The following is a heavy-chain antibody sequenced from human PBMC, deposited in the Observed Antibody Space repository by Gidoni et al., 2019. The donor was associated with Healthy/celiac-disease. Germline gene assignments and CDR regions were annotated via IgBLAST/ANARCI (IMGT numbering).Heavy chain of an antibody. CDR1: GFTFSSYW. D-gene: IGHD6-6*01. V-gene: IGHV3-74*01. CDR3: AREWRIAARNFDY. Sequence: EVQLVESGGGLVQPGGALRLPCAASGFTFSSYWMHWVRQAPGKGLVWVSRINSDGSSTSYADSVKGRFTISRDNAKNTLYLQMNSLRAEDTAVYYCAREWRIAARNFDYWGQGTLVTVSS. CDR2: INSDGSST. J-gene: IGHJ4*02.